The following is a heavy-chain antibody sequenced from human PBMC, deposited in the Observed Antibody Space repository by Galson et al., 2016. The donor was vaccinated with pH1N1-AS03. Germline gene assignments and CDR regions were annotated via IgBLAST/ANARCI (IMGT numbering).Heavy chain of an antibody. Sequence: SLRLSCAASGFAFNDYAMTWVRQTPAKRLDYVSSIASGGAETFYAEPVKGRFTMSRDNSKHSVYLQMKSLRAEDTAVYKWVRGGLGQVYGLDAGGQGTTVIVSS. CDR2: IASGGAET. D-gene: IGHD3-16*01. CDR3: VRGGLGQVYGLDA. CDR1: GFAFNDYA. J-gene: IGHJ6*02. V-gene: IGHV3-23*01.